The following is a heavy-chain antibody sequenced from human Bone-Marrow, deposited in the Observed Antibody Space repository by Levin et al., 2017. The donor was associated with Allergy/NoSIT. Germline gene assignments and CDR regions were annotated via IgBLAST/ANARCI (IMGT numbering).Heavy chain of an antibody. CDR1: GFTFSRYT. V-gene: IGHV3-21*01. CDR2: ISDSGSYI. Sequence: KPGGSLRLSCAASGFTFSRYTMNWVRQAPGKGLEWISSISDSGSYIYFGDSAKGRFNISRDNAKKSLFLEMASLRAEDTAVYYCARDGDGLDVWGQGTAVTVSS. CDR3: ARDGDGLDV. D-gene: IGHD6-25*01. J-gene: IGHJ6*02.